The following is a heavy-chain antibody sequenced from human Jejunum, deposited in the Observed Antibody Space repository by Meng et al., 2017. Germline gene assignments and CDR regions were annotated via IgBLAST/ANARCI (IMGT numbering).Heavy chain of an antibody. D-gene: IGHD4-17*01. CDR2: ITPITGVT. J-gene: IGHJ4*02. CDR3: ARDQYGDYAFDY. CDR1: GGTFSNFA. Sequence: QVQRVQSGAEVKQPGFSVKVSCKASGGTFSNFALHWVRQAPGQGLEWMGGITPITGVTQYPNKFHGRVSITADISTDTAYMDLSSLRSEDTAVYYCARDQYGDYAFDYWGQGTLVTVSS. V-gene: IGHV1-69*04.